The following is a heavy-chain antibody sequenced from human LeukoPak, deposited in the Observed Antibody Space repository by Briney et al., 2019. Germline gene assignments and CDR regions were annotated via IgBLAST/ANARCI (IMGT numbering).Heavy chain of an antibody. CDR2: INHSGST. CDR3: ARARSGYSYGYYYYGMDV. D-gene: IGHD5-18*01. V-gene: IGHV4-34*01. CDR1: GGSFSGYY. Sequence: PSETLSPTCAVYGGSFSGYYWSWIRQPPGKGLEWIGEINHSGSTNYNPSLKSRVTISVDTSKNQFSLKLSSVTAADTAVYYCARARSGYSYGYYYYGMDVWGQGTTVTVSS. J-gene: IGHJ6*02.